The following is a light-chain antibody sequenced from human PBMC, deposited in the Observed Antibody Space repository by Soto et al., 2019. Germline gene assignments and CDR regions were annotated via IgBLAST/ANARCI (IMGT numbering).Light chain of an antibody. Sequence: QSVLTQPPSVSEAPRQRVTISCSGSRTNIGNNAVSWYQQLPGKAPKLLIYYDDLVPSGVSDRFSGSKSGTSASLAISGLQSEDEADYYCATWDDSLNGQVFGGGTKVTVL. CDR1: RTNIGNNA. CDR3: ATWDDSLNGQV. J-gene: IGLJ2*01. V-gene: IGLV1-36*01. CDR2: YDD.